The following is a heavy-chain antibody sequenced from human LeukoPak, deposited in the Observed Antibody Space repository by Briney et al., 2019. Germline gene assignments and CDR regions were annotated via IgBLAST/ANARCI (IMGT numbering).Heavy chain of an antibody. D-gene: IGHD3-10*02. CDR3: ARYVRTSSNWYFDY. Sequence: SETLSLTCTVSGGSISSSSYYWGWIRQPPGKGLEWIGSIYYSGSTYYNPSLKSRVTISVDTSKNQFSLKLSSVTAADTALYYCARYVRTSSNWYFDYWGQGTLVTVSS. J-gene: IGHJ4*02. CDR1: GGSISSSSYY. CDR2: IYYSGST. V-gene: IGHV4-39*07.